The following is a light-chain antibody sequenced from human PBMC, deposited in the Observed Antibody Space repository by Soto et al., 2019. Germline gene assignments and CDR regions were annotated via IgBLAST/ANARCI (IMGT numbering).Light chain of an antibody. CDR3: QTWGTGIVI. J-gene: IGLJ2*01. V-gene: IGLV4-69*01. Sequence: QPVLTQSPSASASLGASVTLTCTLSSGPSNYAIEWHQQQPEQGPRYLMKLNRDGSHSKGDGIPNLFSGSSCGAERYLTTASLQSEDEADYYLQTWGTGIVIFGGGTKLTVL. CDR2: LNRDGSH. CDR1: SGPSNYA.